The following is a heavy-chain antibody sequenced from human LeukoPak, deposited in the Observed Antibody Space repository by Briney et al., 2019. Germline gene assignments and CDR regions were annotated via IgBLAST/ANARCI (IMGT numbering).Heavy chain of an antibody. D-gene: IGHD3-3*01. CDR3: ARDDFWSGYYTFDY. CDR2: IIPIFGTA. Sequence: ASVKVSCKASGGTFSSYAISWVRQAPGQGLEWMGGIIPIFGTANYARKFQGRVTITADESTSTAYMELSSLRSEDTAVYYCARDDFWSGYYTFDYWGQGTLVTVSS. V-gene: IGHV1-69*13. CDR1: GGTFSSYA. J-gene: IGHJ4*02.